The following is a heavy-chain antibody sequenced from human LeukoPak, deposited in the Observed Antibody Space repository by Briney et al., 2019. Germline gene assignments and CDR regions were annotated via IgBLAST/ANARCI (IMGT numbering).Heavy chain of an antibody. Sequence: GGSLRLSCAASGFTFSSYWMHRVRQAPGKGLVWVSRINSEGSSTTYADSVKGRFTISRDNAKNTLYLQMSSLRAEDTAVYYCARASFRVYNILTGYYTLIDYWGQGTLVTVSS. J-gene: IGHJ4*02. CDR3: ARASFRVYNILTGYYTLIDY. CDR2: INSEGSST. D-gene: IGHD3-9*01. CDR1: GFTFSSYW. V-gene: IGHV3-74*01.